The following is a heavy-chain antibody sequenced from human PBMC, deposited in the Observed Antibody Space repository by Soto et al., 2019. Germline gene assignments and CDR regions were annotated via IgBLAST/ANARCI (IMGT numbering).Heavy chain of an antibody. CDR1: GFTFTNYW. Sequence: EVQLVESGGGLVQPGGSLRLSCAASGFTFTNYWMHWVRQGPGKRLVWVARVDNDGTSATYAGYVKGRFTISRDNAKNTLYLQMNSRRAEDTAVYYCIRDTTNSCFDTWGNGTLVTVSS. J-gene: IGHJ5*01. CDR3: IRDTTNSCFDT. CDR2: VDNDGTSA. D-gene: IGHD1-1*01. V-gene: IGHV3-74*01.